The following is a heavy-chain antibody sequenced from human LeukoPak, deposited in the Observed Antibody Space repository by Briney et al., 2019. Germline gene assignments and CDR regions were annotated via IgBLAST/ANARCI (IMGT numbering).Heavy chain of an antibody. CDR3: ARDSPEGSSWRSEPSFDY. CDR1: GFSISGFW. V-gene: IGHV3-7*04. J-gene: IGHJ4*02. CDR2: IREDGNVK. Sequence: GGSLRLSCAASGFSISGFWMTWVRQAPGRGLEWVANIREDGNVKYYVGSVKGRFTISRDNAKNSLYLQMNSLRADDTAVYYCARDSPEGSSWRSEPSFDYWGQGTLVAVSS. D-gene: IGHD6-13*01.